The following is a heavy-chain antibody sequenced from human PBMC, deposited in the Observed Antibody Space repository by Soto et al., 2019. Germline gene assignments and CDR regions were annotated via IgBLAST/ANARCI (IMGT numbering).Heavy chain of an antibody. D-gene: IGHD3-10*01. CDR2: ITPFNGNT. V-gene: IGHV1-45*02. J-gene: IGHJ6*02. CDR3: ASHTSSITVPHDDQYGMDV. Sequence: QMQLVQSGAEVKKTGSSVKVSCKASGYTFTYRYLHWVRQAPGQALEWMGWITPFNGNTNYAQKFQDRVTITRDRSMSTAYMELSSLRSEDTAIYYCASHTSSITVPHDDQYGMDVWGQGTTVTVSS. CDR1: GYTFTYRY.